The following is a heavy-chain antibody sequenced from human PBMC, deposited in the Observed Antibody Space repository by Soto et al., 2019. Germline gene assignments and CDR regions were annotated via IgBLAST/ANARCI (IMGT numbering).Heavy chain of an antibody. CDR2: MRGSGGSI. D-gene: IGHD2-2*01. J-gene: IGHJ6*02. CDR3: DKYRERCGTTICYLYGMDV. Sequence: EVQLLESGAGLAQPGGSLRLSCAASGFNFNNYVMSWVRQAPGKGLEWVSAMRGSGGSIYYADSVKGRFTISRDNSKNTLYMQMNGLRAEDTAVYYCDKYRERCGTTICYLYGMDVWGQGTTVTVSS. CDR1: GFNFNNYV. V-gene: IGHV3-23*01.